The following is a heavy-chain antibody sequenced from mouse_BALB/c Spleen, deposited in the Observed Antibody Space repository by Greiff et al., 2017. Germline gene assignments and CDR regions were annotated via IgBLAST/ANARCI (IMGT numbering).Heavy chain of an antibody. V-gene: IGHV1-7*01. Sequence: VQLQQSGAELAKPGASVKMSCKASGYTFTSYWMHWVKQRPGQGLEWIGYINPSTGYTEYNQKFKDKATLTADKSSSTAYMQLSSLTSEDSAVYYCARGYYPHYYAMDYWGQGTSVTVSS. CDR3: ARGYYPHYYAMDY. J-gene: IGHJ4*01. CDR1: GYTFTSYW. D-gene: IGHD2-3*01. CDR2: INPSTGYT.